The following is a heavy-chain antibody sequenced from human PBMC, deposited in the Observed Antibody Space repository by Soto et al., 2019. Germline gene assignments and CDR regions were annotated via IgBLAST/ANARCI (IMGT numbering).Heavy chain of an antibody. CDR2: IIPIFGTA. D-gene: IGHD2-2*01. V-gene: IGHV1-69*01. Sequence: QVQLVQSGAEVKKPGSSVKVSCKASGGTFSSYAISWVRQAPGQGLEWMGGIIPIFGTANYAQKFQGRVTMTADESTSTAYMELSSLRSEDTAVYYCARAMNTAELLWPFDYWGQGTLVTVSS. J-gene: IGHJ4*02. CDR1: GGTFSSYA. CDR3: ARAMNTAELLWPFDY.